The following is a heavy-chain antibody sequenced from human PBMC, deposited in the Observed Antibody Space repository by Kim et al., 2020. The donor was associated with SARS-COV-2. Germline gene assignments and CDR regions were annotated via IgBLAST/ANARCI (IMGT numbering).Heavy chain of an antibody. CDR3: AKRIEATTIFEN. D-gene: IGHD6-13*01. J-gene: IGHJ4*02. V-gene: IGHV3-23*01. Sequence: TDHADSVKGRFTIARDNSKNTVSLQMDSLRADDTAVYYCAKRIEATTIFENWGQGTLVTVSS. CDR2: T.